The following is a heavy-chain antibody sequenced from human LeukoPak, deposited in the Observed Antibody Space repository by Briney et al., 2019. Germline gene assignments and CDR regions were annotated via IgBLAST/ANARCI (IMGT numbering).Heavy chain of an antibody. J-gene: IGHJ3*02. Sequence: PGGPLRLSCAASGFTFSRFWMNWVRQAPGKGLEWVDNIDQSGGRNNYVDSVKGRFTISRDNAKYALFREMSGLRADDTAVYFCARDVEGGTFDIWGQGTTVTVSS. CDR1: GFTFSRFW. D-gene: IGHD3-16*01. CDR2: IDQSGGRN. CDR3: ARDVEGGTFDI. V-gene: IGHV3-7*03.